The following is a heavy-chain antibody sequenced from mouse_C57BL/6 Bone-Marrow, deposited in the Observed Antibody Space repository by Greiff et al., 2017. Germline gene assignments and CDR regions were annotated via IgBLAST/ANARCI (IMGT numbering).Heavy chain of an antibody. V-gene: IGHV1-64*01. CDR1: GYTFTNYW. Sequence: QVQLQQPGAELVKPGASVKLSCKASGYTFTNYWMHWVKQRPGQGLEWIGMMHPNGGSPDYNEKFKSEATLSVDKSSRTAYMELSSLTSEDSAVYYWARSYDYGDYTMDYWGQGTSVTVSS. CDR3: ARSYDYGDYTMDY. D-gene: IGHD2-4*01. J-gene: IGHJ4*01. CDR2: MHPNGGSP.